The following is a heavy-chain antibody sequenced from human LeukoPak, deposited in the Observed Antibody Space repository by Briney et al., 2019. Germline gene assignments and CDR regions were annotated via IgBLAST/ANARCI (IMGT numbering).Heavy chain of an antibody. V-gene: IGHV4-30-4*01. J-gene: IGHJ4*02. CDR3: ARLYGGNSGVDY. CDR2: IYYSGST. D-gene: IGHD4-23*01. Sequence: PSQTLSLTCTVSGGSISSGDYDWSWIRQPPGKGLERIGYIYYSGSTYYNPSLKSRVTISVDTSKNQFSLKLSSVTAADTAVYYCARLYGGNSGVDYWGQGTLVTVSS. CDR1: GGSISSGDYD.